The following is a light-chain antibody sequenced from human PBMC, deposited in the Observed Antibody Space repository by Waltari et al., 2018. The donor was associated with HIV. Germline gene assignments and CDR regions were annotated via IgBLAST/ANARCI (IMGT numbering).Light chain of an antibody. CDR2: RND. CDR3: AAWDDSLSGYV. J-gene: IGLJ1*01. CDR1: SSNIGTTY. V-gene: IGLV1-47*01. Sequence: QSVLTQPPSASGTPGQRVTISCSGGSSNIGTTYVFWYQLLPGTAPKLLVYRNDQRPSGVPDRLSGSKSGTSASLAISGLLSEDEADYYCAAWDDSLSGYVFGTGTKVTVL.